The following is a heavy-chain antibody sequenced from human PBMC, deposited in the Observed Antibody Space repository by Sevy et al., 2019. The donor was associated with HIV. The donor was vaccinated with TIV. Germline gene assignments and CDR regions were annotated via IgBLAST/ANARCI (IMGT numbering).Heavy chain of an antibody. CDR1: GFTFSSYA. V-gene: IGHV3-30-3*01. Sequence: GGSLRLSCAASGFTFSSYAMHWVRQAPGKGLEWVAVISYDGSNKYYADSVKGRFTISRDNSKNTLYLQMNSLRAEDKAVYYCARDLAYYDFWSGYPSTYYYYGMDVWGQGTTVTVSS. CDR3: ARDLAYYDFWSGYPSTYYYYGMDV. CDR2: ISYDGSNK. D-gene: IGHD3-3*01. J-gene: IGHJ6*02.